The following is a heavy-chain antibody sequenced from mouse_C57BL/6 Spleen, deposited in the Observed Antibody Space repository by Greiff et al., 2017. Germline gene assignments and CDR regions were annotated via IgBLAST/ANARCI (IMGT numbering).Heavy chain of an antibody. CDR2: IDPSDSYT. J-gene: IGHJ3*01. Sequence: QVQLQQSGAELVMPGASVKLSCKASGYTFTSSWMHWVKQRPGQGLEWIGEIDPSDSYTNYNQKFKGKSTLTVDKSSSTAYMQLRSLTSEDSAVYYCARELTGGFAYWGQGTLVTVSA. V-gene: IGHV1-69*01. CDR3: ARELTGGFAY. CDR1: GYTFTSSW. D-gene: IGHD3-2*01.